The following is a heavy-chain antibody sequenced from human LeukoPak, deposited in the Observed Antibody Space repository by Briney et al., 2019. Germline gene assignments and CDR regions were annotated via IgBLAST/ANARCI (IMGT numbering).Heavy chain of an antibody. J-gene: IGHJ4*02. CDR1: GFTFEDYG. CDR3: ARAGGDLGPNDY. CDR2: INWNGGST. Sequence: PGGSLRLSYAASGFTFEDYGMSWVRQAPGKGLEWVSGINWNGGSTGYADSVKGRFTISRDNAKNSLYLQMNSLRAEDTALYYCARAGGDLGPNDYWGQGTLVTVSS. V-gene: IGHV3-20*03. D-gene: IGHD3-16*01.